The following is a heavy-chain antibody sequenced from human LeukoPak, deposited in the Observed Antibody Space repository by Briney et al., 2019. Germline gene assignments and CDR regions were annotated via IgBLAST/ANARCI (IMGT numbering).Heavy chain of an antibody. V-gene: IGHV3-48*03. CDR1: GFTFSSYE. J-gene: IGHJ6*02. Sequence: GGSLRLSCAASGFTFSSYEMNWVRQAPGKGLEWISYISNSGSTIYNADSVKGRFTISRDNAKNSLYLQMNSLRAEDTAVYYCARGGYSNANKYYYYGMDVWGQGTTVTVSS. CDR3: ARGGYSNANKYYYYGMDV. CDR2: ISNSGSTI. D-gene: IGHD4-11*01.